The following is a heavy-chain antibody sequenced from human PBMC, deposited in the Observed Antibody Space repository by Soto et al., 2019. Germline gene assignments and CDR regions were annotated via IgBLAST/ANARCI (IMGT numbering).Heavy chain of an antibody. D-gene: IGHD3-10*01. V-gene: IGHV3-30-3*01. CDR2: ISYDGSNK. CDR3: ASDLSGDYYGSGRAAYYYYYGLDV. J-gene: IGHJ6*02. CDR1: GFTFSSYA. Sequence: GGSLRLSCAASGFTFSSYAMHWVRQAPGKGLEWVAVISYDGSNKYYADSVKGRFTISRDNSKNTLYLQMNSLRAEDTAVYYCASDLSGDYYGSGRAAYYYYYGLDVWGQGTTVTVSS.